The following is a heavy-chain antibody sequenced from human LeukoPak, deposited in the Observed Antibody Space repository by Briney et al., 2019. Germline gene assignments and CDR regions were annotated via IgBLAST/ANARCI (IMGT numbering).Heavy chain of an antibody. CDR1: GGSISSYY. Sequence: SETLSLTCTVSGGSISSYYWSWIRQPPGKGLEWIGYIYYSGSTNYSPSLKSRVTISVDTSKNQFSLKLSSVTAADTAVYYCARLSYYYDSSGYYRRLDYWGQGTLVTVSS. CDR3: ARLSYYYDSSGYYRRLDY. CDR2: IYYSGST. J-gene: IGHJ4*02. D-gene: IGHD3-22*01. V-gene: IGHV4-59*01.